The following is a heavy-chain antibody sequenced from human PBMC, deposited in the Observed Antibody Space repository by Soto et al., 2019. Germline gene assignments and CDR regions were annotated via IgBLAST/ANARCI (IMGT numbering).Heavy chain of an antibody. CDR1: GYTFTSYG. J-gene: IGHJ6*03. CDR3: ARGAYCSGGSCYPEGFYYMDV. Sequence: ASVKVSCKASGYTFTSYGISWVRQAPGQGLEWMGWISAYNGNTNYAQKLQGRVTMTTDTSTSTAYMELRSLRSDDTAVYYCARGAYCSGGSCYPEGFYYMDVWGKGTTVTVS. D-gene: IGHD2-15*01. V-gene: IGHV1-18*01. CDR2: ISAYNGNT.